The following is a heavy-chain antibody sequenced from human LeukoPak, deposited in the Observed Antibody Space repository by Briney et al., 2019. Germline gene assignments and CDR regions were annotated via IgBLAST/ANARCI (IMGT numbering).Heavy chain of an antibody. CDR3: TRLGAGYSSSRYGS. V-gene: IGHV3-73*01. CDR1: GFTFSGSA. J-gene: IGHJ4*02. CDR2: IRSKANSYAT. D-gene: IGHD6-13*01. Sequence: GGSLRLSCAASGFTFSGSAMHWVRQASGKGLEWVGRIRSKANSYATAYAASVKGRFTISRDDSKNTAYLQMNSLKTEDTAVYYCTRLGAGYSSSRYGSWGQGTLVTVSS.